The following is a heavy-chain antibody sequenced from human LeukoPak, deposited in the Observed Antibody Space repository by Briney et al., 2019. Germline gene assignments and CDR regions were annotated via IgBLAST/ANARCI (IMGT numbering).Heavy chain of an antibody. CDR1: GFTFSSYE. Sequence: GGSLRLXCAASGFTFSSYEMNWVRQAPGKGLEWVSYISSSSSTMYYADSVKGRFTISRDNAKNSLYLQMNSLRAEDTAVYYCARARDAGYCSGGSCYSILAYWGQGTLVTVSS. J-gene: IGHJ4*02. V-gene: IGHV3-48*03. D-gene: IGHD2-15*01. CDR3: ARARDAGYCSGGSCYSILAY. CDR2: ISSSSSTM.